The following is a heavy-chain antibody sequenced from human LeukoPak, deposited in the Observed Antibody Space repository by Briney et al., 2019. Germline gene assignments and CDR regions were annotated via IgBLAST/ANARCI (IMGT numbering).Heavy chain of an antibody. V-gene: IGHV1-18*01. Sequence: ASVKVSCKASGYTFTSYGISWVRQAPGQGLEWMGWISAYNGNTNYAQKLQGRVTMTTDTSTSTAYMELRSLRSDDTAVYYCARGPYYYGSGSYYPLNWFDPWGQGTLVTVSS. CDR2: ISAYNGNT. CDR1: GYTFTSYG. J-gene: IGHJ5*02. D-gene: IGHD3-10*01. CDR3: ARGPYYYGSGSYYPLNWFDP.